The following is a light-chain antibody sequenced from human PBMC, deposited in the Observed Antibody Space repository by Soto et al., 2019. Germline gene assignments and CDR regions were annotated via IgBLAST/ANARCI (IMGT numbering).Light chain of an antibody. CDR1: HSISNW. J-gene: IGKJ1*01. V-gene: IGKV1-5*03. Sequence: DIQMTQSPSTLSASVGDRVTITCRASHSISNWLAWYQQKPGKAPKLLIYRASNLEGGVPSRFSGSGSGTEFTLTISSLQPDDFATYYCQQYYNYSRTFGQGTKVDI. CDR3: QQYYNYSRT. CDR2: RAS.